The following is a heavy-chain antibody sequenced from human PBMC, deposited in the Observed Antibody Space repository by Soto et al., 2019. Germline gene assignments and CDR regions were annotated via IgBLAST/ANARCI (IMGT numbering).Heavy chain of an antibody. CDR1: GFTFSSYA. J-gene: IGHJ5*02. Sequence: GGSLRLSCAASGFTFSSYAMSWVRQVPGKGLEWVSAISGSGGSTYYADSVKGRFTISRDNSKNTLYLQMNSLRAEDTSVYYCAKDARLLAVSVNWYDPWGQGTLVTVSS. CDR2: ISGSGGST. V-gene: IGHV3-23*01. CDR3: AKDARLLAVSVNWYDP. D-gene: IGHD3-3*02.